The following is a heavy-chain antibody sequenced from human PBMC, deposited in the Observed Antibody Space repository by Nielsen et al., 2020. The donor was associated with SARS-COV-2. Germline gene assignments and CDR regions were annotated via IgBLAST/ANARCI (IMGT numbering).Heavy chain of an antibody. CDR2: ISGYNGDT. J-gene: IGHJ6*02. D-gene: IGHD3-3*01. V-gene: IGHV1-18*04. CDR1: GYTFTGFG. CDR3: ARAPSDYYGMDV. Sequence: ASVKVSCKASGYTFTGFGISWVRRAPGQGLEWMGWISGYNGDTKSPQKFQGRVTMTTDTSTSTVYMELRSLTSNDTAVYYCARAPSDYYGMDVWGQGTTVTVSS.